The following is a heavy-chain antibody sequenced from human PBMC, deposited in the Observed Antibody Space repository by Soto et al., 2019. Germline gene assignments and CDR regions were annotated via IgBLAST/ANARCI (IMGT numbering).Heavy chain of an antibody. CDR3: AKGMVPDQ. CDR1: GFNFRQYA. J-gene: IGHJ5*02. V-gene: IGHV3-23*01. Sequence: EVQLLESGGGFVQPGGSLRLSCAASGFNFRQYAMVWVRQAPGKGLEWVSAITATATHYADSVKGRFTISKDSSKTILYLDINNLRVEDTAVYYCAKGMVPDQWGQGTLTTVSS. CDR2: ITATAT. D-gene: IGHD2-8*01.